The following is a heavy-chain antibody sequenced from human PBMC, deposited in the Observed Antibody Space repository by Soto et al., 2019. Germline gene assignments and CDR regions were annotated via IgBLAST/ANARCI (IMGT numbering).Heavy chain of an antibody. CDR3: ARWEFDDTDMVSGFDY. CDR2: ISAYNGNT. CDR1: GYTFTSYG. Sequence: ASVKVSCKASGYTFTSYGISWVRQAPGQGLEWMGWISAYNGNTNYAQKLQGRVTMTTDTSTSTAYMELRSLRSDDTAVYYCARWEFDDTDMVSGFDYWGQGTLVTVSP. J-gene: IGHJ4*02. D-gene: IGHD5-18*01. V-gene: IGHV1-18*04.